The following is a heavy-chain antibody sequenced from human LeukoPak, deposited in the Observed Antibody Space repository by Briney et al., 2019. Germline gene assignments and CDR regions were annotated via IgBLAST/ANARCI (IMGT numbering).Heavy chain of an antibody. V-gene: IGHV4-39*07. J-gene: IGHJ4*02. Sequence: SETLSLTFTVSGGSISSSSYYWGWIRQPPGKGLEWIGSIYYSGSTYYNPSLKSRVTISVDTSKNQFSLKLSSVTAADTAVYYCASNGGDSSGYYFDYWGQGTLVTVSS. D-gene: IGHD3-22*01. CDR3: ASNGGDSSGYYFDY. CDR1: GGSISSSSYY. CDR2: IYYSGST.